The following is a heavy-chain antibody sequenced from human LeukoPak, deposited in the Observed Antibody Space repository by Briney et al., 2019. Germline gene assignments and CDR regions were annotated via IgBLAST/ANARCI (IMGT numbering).Heavy chain of an antibody. CDR1: GGPISRYY. J-gene: IGHJ2*01. CDR3: ARVYYSSSYDYWYFDL. CDR2: IYDSGIT. V-gene: IGHV4-59*01. Sequence: PSETLSLTCTVSGGPISRYYWSWIRQPPGKGLEWIGHIYDSGITNYNPSLKSRVTISVDTSKNQFSLKLSSVTAADTAVYYCARVYYSSSYDYWYFDLWGRGTLVTVSS. D-gene: IGHD6-13*01.